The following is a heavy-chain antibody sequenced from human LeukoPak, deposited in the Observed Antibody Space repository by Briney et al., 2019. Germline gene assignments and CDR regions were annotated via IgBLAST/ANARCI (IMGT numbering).Heavy chain of an antibody. CDR1: GYTFTSYS. J-gene: IGHJ4*02. D-gene: IGHD6-19*01. V-gene: IGHV1-46*01. CDR3: ARGSGWYEVDY. Sequence: ASVKVSCKASGYTFTSYSMHWVRQAPGQGLEWMGIINPSGGSTSSAQKFQGRVTMTRDTSTSAVYMELGSLTSEDTAMYYCARGSGWYEVDYWGQGTLVTVSS. CDR2: INPSGGST.